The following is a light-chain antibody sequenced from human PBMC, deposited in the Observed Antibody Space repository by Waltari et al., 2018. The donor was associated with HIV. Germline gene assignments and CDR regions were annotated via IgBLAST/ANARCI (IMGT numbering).Light chain of an antibody. V-gene: IGLV2-11*01. CDR3: CSYAGNYPVL. Sequence: QSALTQPRSVSGSPGQSVTISCTGTSSDVGGYNYVSWYQQNPGKAPKFIIYDVTKRPSGVPDRFSGSKSGNTASLTISGLQAEDEADYYCCSYAGNYPVLFGGGTELTVL. CDR1: SSDVGGYNY. CDR2: DVT. J-gene: IGLJ3*02.